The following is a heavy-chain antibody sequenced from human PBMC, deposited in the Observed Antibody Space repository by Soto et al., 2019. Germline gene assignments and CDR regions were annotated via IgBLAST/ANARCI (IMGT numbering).Heavy chain of an antibody. CDR2: MNPNSGNT. Sequence: QVQLVQSGAEVKKPGASVKVSCKASGYTFTSYDINWVRQATGQGLEWMGWMNPNSGNTGYAQKFQGRVTMTRNTSISTAYMELSSLRSEDTAVYYCARGLGSMATQPSVYYYYYYMDVWGKGTTLTVSS. CDR1: GYTFTSYD. V-gene: IGHV1-8*01. J-gene: IGHJ6*03. D-gene: IGHD5-12*01. CDR3: ARGLGSMATQPSVYYYYYYMDV.